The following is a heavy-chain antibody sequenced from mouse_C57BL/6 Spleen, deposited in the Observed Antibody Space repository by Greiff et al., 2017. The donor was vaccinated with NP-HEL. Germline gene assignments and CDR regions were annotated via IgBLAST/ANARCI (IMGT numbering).Heavy chain of an antibody. CDR3: ARVHYDFYAMDY. CDR1: GFTFSDYY. CDR2: INYDGSST. J-gene: IGHJ4*01. Sequence: EVMLVESEGGLVQPGSSMKLSCTASGFTFSDYYMAWVRQVPEKGLEWVANINYDGSSTYYLDSLKSRFIISRDNAKNILYLQMSSLKSEDTATYYCARVHYDFYAMDYWGQGTSVTVSS. D-gene: IGHD1-1*02. V-gene: IGHV5-16*01.